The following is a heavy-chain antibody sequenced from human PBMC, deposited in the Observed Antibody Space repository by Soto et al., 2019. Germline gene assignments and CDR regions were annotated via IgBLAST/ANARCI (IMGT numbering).Heavy chain of an antibody. V-gene: IGHV3-21*01. D-gene: IGHD4-17*01. J-gene: IGHJ4*02. Sequence: PGGSLRLSCAASGFTFSSYSMNWVRQAPGKGLEWVSSISSSSSYIYYADSVEGRFTISRDNAKNSLYLQMNSLRAEDTAVYYCARGRTTVTTLGIDYWGQGTLVTVSS. CDR3: ARGRTTVTTLGIDY. CDR1: GFTFSSYS. CDR2: ISSSSSYI.